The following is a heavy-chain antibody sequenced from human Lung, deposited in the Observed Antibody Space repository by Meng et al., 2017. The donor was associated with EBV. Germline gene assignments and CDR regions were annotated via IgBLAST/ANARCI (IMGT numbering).Heavy chain of an antibody. J-gene: IGHJ4*02. V-gene: IGHV1-18*01. CDR1: GGTFSSYA. Sequence: QGQLVQSGAEVKKPGSSVKVSCKASGGTFSSYAISWVRQAPGQGLEWMGWFVNYVDTYPAPKFQGRVTMTTDTHTNTAFMELRSLTSDDTAVYYCASGTPGRSYCDYWGQGTLVTVSS. D-gene: IGHD2-15*01. CDR3: ASGTPGRSYCDY. CDR2: FVNYVDT.